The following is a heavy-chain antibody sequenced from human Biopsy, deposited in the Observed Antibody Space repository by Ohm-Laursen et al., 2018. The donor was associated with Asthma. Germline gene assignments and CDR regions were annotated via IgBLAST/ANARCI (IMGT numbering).Heavy chain of an antibody. Sequence: SLRLSCAAPGFTFSSYWMSWVRQAPGKGLEWVANIKKDGSEKYYVDSVKGRFTISRDNAKNSLYLHMNSLRAEDTAVYYCARTFHFWSPYHAEHYQLWGQGTLVTVSS. V-gene: IGHV3-7*01. CDR1: GFTFSSYW. J-gene: IGHJ1*01. CDR2: IKKDGSEK. CDR3: ARTFHFWSPYHAEHYQL. D-gene: IGHD3-3*01.